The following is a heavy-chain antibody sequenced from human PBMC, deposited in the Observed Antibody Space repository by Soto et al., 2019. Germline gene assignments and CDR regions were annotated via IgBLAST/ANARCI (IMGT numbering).Heavy chain of an antibody. Sequence: QVQLVQSGAEVKKPGSSVKVSCKASGGTFSSYTFTWVRQAPGQGLEWMGRIIPSFDIPTYAQEFQGNVRITAVKSTITAYMEQSSLSSDDPALSYCARNADIGNIGLELAAINAMDVWGRGTTVTVSS. CDR1: GGTFSSYT. V-gene: IGHV1-69*02. CDR3: ARNADIGNIGLELAAINAMDV. J-gene: IGHJ6*02. D-gene: IGHD2-2*02. CDR2: IIPSFDIP.